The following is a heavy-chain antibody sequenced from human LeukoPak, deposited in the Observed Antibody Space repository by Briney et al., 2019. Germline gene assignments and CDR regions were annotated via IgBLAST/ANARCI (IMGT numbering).Heavy chain of an antibody. V-gene: IGHV3-23*01. CDR3: AVGASLPAH. CDR1: GFSVSDYV. D-gene: IGHD1-26*01. CDR2: ISGSVGST. J-gene: IGHJ4*02. Sequence: SGGSLRLSCAASGFSVSDYVMTWVRQAPGKGLEWVSGISGSVGSTYYTDSVKGRFTISRDNSKNTLNLQMNSLRAEDTAVYSCAVGASLPAHWGQGTLVTVSS.